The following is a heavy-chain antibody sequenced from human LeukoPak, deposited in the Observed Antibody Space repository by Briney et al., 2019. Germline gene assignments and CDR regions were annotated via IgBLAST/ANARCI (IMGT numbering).Heavy chain of an antibody. D-gene: IGHD6-13*01. CDR2: LYRGGNT. J-gene: IGHJ4*02. Sequence: GGSLRLSCAASGFSVSNNYMSWVRQAPGKGLEWVSVLYRGGNTYYADSVKGRFTVSRDNSQNTLYLQMNSLRAEDTAVYYCARLGIAEAGILGYFDYWGQGILVTVSS. CDR1: GFSVSNNY. V-gene: IGHV3-53*01. CDR3: ARLGIAEAGILGYFDY.